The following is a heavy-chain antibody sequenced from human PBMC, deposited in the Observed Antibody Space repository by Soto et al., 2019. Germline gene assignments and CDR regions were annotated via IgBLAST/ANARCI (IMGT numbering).Heavy chain of an antibody. D-gene: IGHD3-22*01. CDR2: ISGSGGST. J-gene: IGHJ5*02. V-gene: IGHV3-23*01. CDR1: GFTFSSYA. Sequence: PGGSLRLSCAASGFTFSSYAMSWVRQAPGKGLEWVSAISGSGGSTYYAESVKGRFTISRDNSKNTLYLQMNSLRAEDTAVYYCAKDPEDYDSSNWFDPWGQGTLVTVSS. CDR3: AKDPEDYDSSNWFDP.